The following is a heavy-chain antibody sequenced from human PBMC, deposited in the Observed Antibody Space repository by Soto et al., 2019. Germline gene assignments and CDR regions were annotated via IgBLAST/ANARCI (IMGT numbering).Heavy chain of an antibody. D-gene: IGHD3-10*01. Sequence: ASVKVSCKASGGTFSSYAISWVRQAPGQGLEWMGGIIPIFGTANYAQKFQGRVTITADESTSTAYMELSSLRSEDTAVYYCAIGFLHGPYYYYGMDVWGQGTTVTVSS. CDR2: IIPIFGTA. V-gene: IGHV1-69*13. CDR1: GGTFSSYA. J-gene: IGHJ6*02. CDR3: AIGFLHGPYYYYGMDV.